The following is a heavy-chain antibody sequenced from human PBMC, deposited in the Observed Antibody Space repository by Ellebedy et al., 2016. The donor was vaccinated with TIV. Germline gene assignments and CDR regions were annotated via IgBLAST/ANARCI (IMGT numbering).Heavy chain of an antibody. Sequence: AASVKVSCKTSGYTFTSYGISWVRQAPGQGLEWMGWVSPDSGETRYQRKFQGRVTMTRDTSITTAYMEMTRLRSDDTAVYYCARGYPSDAFDIWGQGTMVTVSS. D-gene: IGHD1-14*01. V-gene: IGHV1-2*02. CDR1: GYTFTSYG. J-gene: IGHJ3*02. CDR2: VSPDSGET. CDR3: ARGYPSDAFDI.